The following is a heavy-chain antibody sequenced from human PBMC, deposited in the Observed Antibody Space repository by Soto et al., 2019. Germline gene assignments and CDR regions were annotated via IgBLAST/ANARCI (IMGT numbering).Heavy chain of an antibody. J-gene: IGHJ4*02. V-gene: IGHV4-39*01. CDR2: IYYSGST. CDR1: GGSISSSSYY. CDR3: ARVGYYDYVWGSYRSWYFDY. Sequence: QLQLQESGPGLVKPSETLSLTCTVSGGSISSSSYYWGWIRQPPGKGLEWIGSIYYSGSTYYNPSLKSRVTISVDATQNQFSLKLSAVTAADTAVYYCARVGYYDYVWGSYRSWYFDYWGQGTLVTVSS. D-gene: IGHD3-16*02.